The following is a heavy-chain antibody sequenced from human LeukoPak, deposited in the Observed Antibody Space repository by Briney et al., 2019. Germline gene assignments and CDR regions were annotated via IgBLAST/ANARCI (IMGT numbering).Heavy chain of an antibody. CDR1: GGSITRYY. J-gene: IGHJ6*02. D-gene: IGHD2-2*01. Sequence: SETLSLTCTVSGGSITRYYWTWIRQPPGKGLEWIGYIFSNGSTNYNPSLKSRVAISLDTSKRQFSLRLTSVTAADTAVYYCARNGCSSTSCYSDYYYGMDVWGQGTTVTVSS. CDR3: ARNGCSSTSCYSDYYYGMDV. CDR2: IFSNGST. V-gene: IGHV4-59*01.